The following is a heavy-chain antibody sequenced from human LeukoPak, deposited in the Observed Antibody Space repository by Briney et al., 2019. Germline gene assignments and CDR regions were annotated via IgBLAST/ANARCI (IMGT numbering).Heavy chain of an antibody. CDR2: ISSGGSYI. CDR1: GFTFSSYN. J-gene: IGHJ4*02. D-gene: IGHD5-18*01. Sequence: GGSLRLSCAASGFTFSSYNVNWVRQAPGKGLEWVSSISSGGSYIYYADSVMGRFTISRDNAKNSLYLQMSTLRAEDTAVYYCAKGSGVQVWSSLDYWGQGTLVTVSS. CDR3: AKGSGVQVWSSLDY. V-gene: IGHV3-21*01.